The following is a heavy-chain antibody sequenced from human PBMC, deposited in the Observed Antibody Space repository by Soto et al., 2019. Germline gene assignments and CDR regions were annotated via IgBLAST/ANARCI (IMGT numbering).Heavy chain of an antibody. Sequence: EVQLLESGGGLVQPGGSLRLSCAASGFTFSSYAMSWVRQAPRKGLEWVSAISGSGGSTYYADSVKGRFTISRDNSKNTLYLQMNSLRAEDTAVYYCAKVRGRCSSTSCYRFDYWGQGTLVTVSS. CDR3: AKVRGRCSSTSCYRFDY. CDR1: GFTFSSYA. V-gene: IGHV3-23*01. D-gene: IGHD2-2*01. J-gene: IGHJ4*02. CDR2: ISGSGGST.